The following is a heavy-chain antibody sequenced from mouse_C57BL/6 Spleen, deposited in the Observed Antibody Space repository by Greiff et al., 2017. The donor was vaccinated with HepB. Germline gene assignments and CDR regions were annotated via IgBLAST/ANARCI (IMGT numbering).Heavy chain of an antibody. Sequence: VQLQESGAELARPGASVKLSCKASGYTFTSYGISWVKQRTGQGLEWIGEIYPRSGNTYYNEKFKGKATLTADKSSSTAYMELRSLTSEDSAVYFCARELRRAMDYWGQGTSVTVSS. J-gene: IGHJ4*01. V-gene: IGHV1-81*01. CDR1: GYTFTSYG. D-gene: IGHD2-12*01. CDR2: IYPRSGNT. CDR3: ARELRRAMDY.